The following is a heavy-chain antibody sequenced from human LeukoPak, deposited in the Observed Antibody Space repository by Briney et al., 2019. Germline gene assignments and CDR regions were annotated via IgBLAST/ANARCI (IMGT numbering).Heavy chain of an antibody. Sequence: SETLSLTCTVSSDSITNYYWSWIRQPPGKGLEWIGYIYYSGSTNYNPSLKSRVTISVDTSKNQFSLKLSSVTAADTAVYYCAGSGSNYRYWGQGTLVTVSS. D-gene: IGHD3-10*01. CDR1: SDSITNYY. J-gene: IGHJ4*02. V-gene: IGHV4-59*01. CDR2: IYYSGST. CDR3: AGSGSNYRY.